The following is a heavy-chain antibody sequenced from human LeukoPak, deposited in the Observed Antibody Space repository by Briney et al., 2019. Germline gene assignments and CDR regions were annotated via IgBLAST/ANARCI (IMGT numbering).Heavy chain of an antibody. Sequence: ASVNVSCKASGYSFTAFYIHWVRQAPGQGLEWMGWIHSRRGDTNYAQKFQGRVTMTRDTSISTAYLDLSSLRSDDTAVYYCARDGDYGTGSYYRGCIDSWGQGTPVTVSP. V-gene: IGHV1-2*02. D-gene: IGHD3-10*01. CDR3: ARDGDYGTGSYYRGCIDS. CDR2: IHSRRGDT. CDR1: GYSFTAFY. J-gene: IGHJ4*02.